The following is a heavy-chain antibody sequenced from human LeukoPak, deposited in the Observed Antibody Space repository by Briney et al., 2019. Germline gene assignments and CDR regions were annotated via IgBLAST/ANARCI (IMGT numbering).Heavy chain of an antibody. V-gene: IGHV4-59*01. Sequence: PSETLSLTCTVSDGSISAYYWSWIRQFPGKGLEWLGYIFYEGKTVYNPSLKSRVTISVDTSKNQFSLKLSSVTAADTAGYYCARRTPPGWYIDYWGQGTLVTVSS. CDR2: IFYEGKT. D-gene: IGHD6-19*01. J-gene: IGHJ4*02. CDR1: DGSISAYY. CDR3: ARRTPPGWYIDY.